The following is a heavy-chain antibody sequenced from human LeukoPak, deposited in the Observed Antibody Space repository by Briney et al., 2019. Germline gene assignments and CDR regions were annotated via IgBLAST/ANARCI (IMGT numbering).Heavy chain of an antibody. V-gene: IGHV3-30*18. CDR1: RFSFYNLA. D-gene: IGHD3-3*01. CDR2: ISHDGNSR. CDR3: AKPQEADLWVPDY. Sequence: GGSLRLSCATSRFSFYNLAFHWVRQAPGKGLEWVSLISHDGNSRKYADSVKGRFTISRDNSKNTLYLEMNSLIPEDTALYYCAKPQEADLWVPDYWGQGTLVTVSS. J-gene: IGHJ4*02.